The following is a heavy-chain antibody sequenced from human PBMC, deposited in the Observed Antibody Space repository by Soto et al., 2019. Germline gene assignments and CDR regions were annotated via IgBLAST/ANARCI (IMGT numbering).Heavy chain of an antibody. CDR3: ASSAAVFYYYYYGMDV. J-gene: IGHJ6*02. CDR2: IIPIFGTA. CDR1: GGTFSSYA. D-gene: IGHD6-13*01. Sequence: QVQLVQSGAEVKKPGSSVKVSCKASGGTFSSYAISWVRQAPGQGLEWMGGIIPIFGTANYAQKFQGRVTVTADETTSTAYMELSSLRSADTAVYYCASSAAVFYYYYYGMDVWGQGTTVTVSS. V-gene: IGHV1-69*01.